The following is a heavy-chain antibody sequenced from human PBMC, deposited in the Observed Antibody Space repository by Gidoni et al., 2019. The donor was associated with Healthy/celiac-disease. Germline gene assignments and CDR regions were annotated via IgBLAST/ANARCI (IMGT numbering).Heavy chain of an antibody. J-gene: IGHJ4*02. D-gene: IGHD3-16*01. V-gene: IGHV4-34*01. Sequence: QVQLQQWGAGLLKPSETLSLTCAVYGGSFSGYYWSWIRQPPGKGLEWIGEINHSGSTNYNPSLKSRVTISVDTSKNQFSLKLSSVTAADTAVYYCARGKALGFDYWGQGTLVTVSS. CDR1: GGSFSGYY. CDR2: INHSGST. CDR3: ARGKALGFDY.